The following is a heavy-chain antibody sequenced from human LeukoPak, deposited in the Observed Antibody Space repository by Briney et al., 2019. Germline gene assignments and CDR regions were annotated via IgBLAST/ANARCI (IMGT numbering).Heavy chain of an antibody. CDR1: GGSISSSNSY. D-gene: IGHD6-13*01. Sequence: SETLSLTCTVSGGSISSSNSYWGWIRQPPGKGLEWIGSIYYSGSTSYYSGSTYYNPSLKSRVTISVDKSKNQFSLKLSSVTAADTAVYYCARVLAAAGNNWFDPWGQGTLVTVSS. CDR2: IYYSGSTSYYSGST. J-gene: IGHJ5*02. CDR3: ARVLAAAGNNWFDP. V-gene: IGHV4-39*07.